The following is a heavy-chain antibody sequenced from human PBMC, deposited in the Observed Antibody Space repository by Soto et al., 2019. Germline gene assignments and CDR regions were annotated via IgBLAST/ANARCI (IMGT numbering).Heavy chain of an antibody. V-gene: IGHV4-59*12. Sequence: SVTLSLTCTVSGGSISSYYWSWIRQPPGKGLEWIGYIYYSGSTNYNPSLKSRVTISVDTSKNQFSLKLSSVTAADTAVYYCARVSGIYYYGMDVWGQGTTVTVSS. J-gene: IGHJ6*02. D-gene: IGHD3-10*01. CDR3: ARVSGIYYYGMDV. CDR2: IYYSGST. CDR1: GGSISSYY.